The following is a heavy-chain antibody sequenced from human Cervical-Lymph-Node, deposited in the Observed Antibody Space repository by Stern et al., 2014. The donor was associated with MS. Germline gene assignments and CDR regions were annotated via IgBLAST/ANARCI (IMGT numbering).Heavy chain of an antibody. Sequence: VQLVESGSELRKPGASVKVSCKASGYSFNRYAVTWVRQAPGQGLEWLGWININTGNPTYAQGFTGRFVFSLDTSVSTTYLHISSLKAEDTAVYYCARDLRDISGYYLDSWGQGSLVTVSS. D-gene: IGHD3-22*01. CDR3: ARDLRDISGYYLDS. V-gene: IGHV7-4-1*02. J-gene: IGHJ4*02. CDR1: GYSFNRYA. CDR2: ININTGNP.